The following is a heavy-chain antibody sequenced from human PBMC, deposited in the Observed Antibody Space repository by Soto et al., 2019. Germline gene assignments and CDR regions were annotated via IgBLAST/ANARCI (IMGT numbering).Heavy chain of an antibody. V-gene: IGHV4-59*01. CDR2: IYYSGST. CDR3: ARGWHYYDSSGRAWFDP. J-gene: IGHJ5*02. CDR1: GGSISSYY. Sequence: QVQLQESGPGLVKPSETLSLTCTVSGGSISSYYWSWIRQPPGKGLEWIGYIYYSGSTNYNPSLKSRVTISVDTSKNQFSLKLSSVTAADTAVYYCARGWHYYDSSGRAWFDPWGQGTLVTVSS. D-gene: IGHD3-22*01.